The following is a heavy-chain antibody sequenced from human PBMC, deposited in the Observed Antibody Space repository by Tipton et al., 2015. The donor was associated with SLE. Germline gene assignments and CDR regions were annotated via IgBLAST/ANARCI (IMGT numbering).Heavy chain of an antibody. D-gene: IGHD1-26*01. V-gene: IGHV3-66*02. CDR1: GITVSDNY. J-gene: IGHJ5*02. CDR3: ARDLGSSAFDP. CDR2: IYSGGTT. Sequence: SLRLSCAASGITVSDNYMNWVRQAPGKGLEWVSVIYSGGTTYYADSARGRFTISRDNSQNTVFLQMNSLTTDDTAVYYCARDLGSSAFDPWGQVTLVTVPS.